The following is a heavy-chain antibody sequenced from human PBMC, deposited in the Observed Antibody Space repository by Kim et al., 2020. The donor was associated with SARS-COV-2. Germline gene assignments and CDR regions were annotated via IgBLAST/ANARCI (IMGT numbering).Heavy chain of an antibody. CDR3: ARGGIGSTNYAFDI. V-gene: IGHV4-61*08. CDR2: TTYSGST. J-gene: IGHJ3*02. D-gene: IGHD6-13*01. CDR1: GGSGTGFTNAYY. Sequence: SETLSLTCTVSGGSGTGFTNAYYWSWTRRPLGKELEWIRYTTYSGSTNYNPSLKSRVTISVDTSKRQFALELRSLTAADTALYYCARGGIGSTNYAFDIWGQGTMVTVSS.